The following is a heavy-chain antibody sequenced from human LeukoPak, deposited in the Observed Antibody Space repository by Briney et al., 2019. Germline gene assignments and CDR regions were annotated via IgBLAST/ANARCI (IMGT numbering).Heavy chain of an antibody. J-gene: IGHJ3*02. CDR1: GGSFSGYY. V-gene: IGHV4-34*01. Sequence: SETLSLTCAVYGGSFSGYYWSWIRQPPGKGLEWIGEINHSGSTNYNPSLKSRVTISVDTSKNQFSLRLSSVTAADTAVYYCARSLFSSWSSDAFDIWGQGTMVTVSS. CDR2: INHSGST. D-gene: IGHD6-13*01. CDR3: ARSLFSSWSSDAFDI.